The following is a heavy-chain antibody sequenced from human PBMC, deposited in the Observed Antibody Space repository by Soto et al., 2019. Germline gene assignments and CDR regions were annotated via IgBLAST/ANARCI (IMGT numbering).Heavy chain of an antibody. CDR2: FSTHNDNT. V-gene: IGHV1-18*04. D-gene: IGHD6-19*01. CDR1: GYTFSRYG. J-gene: IGHJ4*02. CDR3: ATTSYTSRCLDY. Sequence: QVQLVQSGPEVKKPGASVKVSCKASGYTFSRYGIAWVRQAPGQGLEWMGWFSTHNDNTNYEQKFQGRVTMTTDTSTSAAYMELRSLRSDVSAIYFCATTSYTSRCLDYWGQGTLVTVSS.